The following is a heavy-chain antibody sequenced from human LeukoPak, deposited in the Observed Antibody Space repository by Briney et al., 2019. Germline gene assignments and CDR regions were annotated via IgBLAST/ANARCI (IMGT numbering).Heavy chain of an antibody. CDR2: ISGSGGST. CDR3: AKDSKEDYYDSSGDY. V-gene: IGHV3-23*01. Sequence: PGGSLRLSCAASGFTFSSYGMSWVRQAPGKGLEWVSAISGSGGSTYYADSVKGRFTISRDNSKNTLYLQMNSLRAEDTAVYYCAKDSKEDYYDSSGDYWGQGTLVTVSS. CDR1: GFTFSSYG. D-gene: IGHD3-22*01. J-gene: IGHJ4*02.